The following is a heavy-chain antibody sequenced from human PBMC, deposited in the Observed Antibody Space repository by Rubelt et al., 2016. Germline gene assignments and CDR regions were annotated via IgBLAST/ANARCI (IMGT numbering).Heavy chain of an antibody. J-gene: IGHJ3*02. D-gene: IGHD3-22*01. CDR2: IYHTGST. CDR3: ARDTASYYDSSGSFDI. CDR1: GGSFSGYY. V-gene: IGHV4-34*11. Sequence: QVQLRQWGAGLLKPSETLSLTCAVYGGSFSGYYWTWIRQPPGKGLEWIGYIYHTGSTNYNSSLKSRVTVSIDTSKNQFSRKLRSLTASDTAVYYCARDTASYYDSSGSFDIWGQGTMVTVSS.